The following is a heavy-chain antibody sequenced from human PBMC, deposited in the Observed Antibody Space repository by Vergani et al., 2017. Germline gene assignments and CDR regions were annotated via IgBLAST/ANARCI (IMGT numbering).Heavy chain of an antibody. CDR1: GVSVTDYN. CDR2: LSTTGGA. J-gene: IGHJ6*03. CDR3: ARASLRALVGYYYYMDV. V-gene: IGHV4-4*09. D-gene: IGHD3-16*02. Sequence: QAQLQESGPGLVKPSETLSLTCHVFGVSVTDYNCNWIRQAPGKGLEWIGSLSTTGGATHASHNPSLKSRVSISVDTSKSQFSLWVNSVTAADTAVYFCARASLRALVGYYYYMDVWGKGKTVVVSS.